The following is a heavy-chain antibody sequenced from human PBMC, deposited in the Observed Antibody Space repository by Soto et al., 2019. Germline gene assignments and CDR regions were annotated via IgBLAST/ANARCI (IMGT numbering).Heavy chain of an antibody. V-gene: IGHV1-69*02. CDR1: GGTFSSYT. Sequence: ASVKVSCKASGGTFSSYTISWVRQAPGQGLEWMGRIIPILGIANYAQKFQGRVTITADKSTSTAYMELSSLRSEDTAVYYCHPTRSDHNCSSTSCLTDYWGQGTLVTVSS. CDR3: HPTRSDHNCSSTSCLTDY. CDR2: IIPILGIA. J-gene: IGHJ4*02. D-gene: IGHD2-2*01.